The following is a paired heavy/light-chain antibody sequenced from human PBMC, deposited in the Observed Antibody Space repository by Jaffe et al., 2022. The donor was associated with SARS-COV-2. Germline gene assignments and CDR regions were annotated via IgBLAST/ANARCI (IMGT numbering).Heavy chain of an antibody. V-gene: IGHV4-39*01. J-gene: IGHJ4*02. CDR1: GGSISSNNYY. CDR3: ARTEQMASGPFDF. Sequence: QLQLQESGPGLVKPSETLSLTCTVSGGSISSNNYYWGWIRQSPGKGLEWIGTIYYSGGTYYNPSLKTRVTISADASKSQFSLKLSSVTAADTAVYYCARTEQMASGPFDFWGQGILVTVSP. CDR2: IYYSGGT. D-gene: IGHD6-13*01.
Light chain of an antibody. CDR3: QQFNNWPPA. J-gene: IGKJ1*01. CDR2: GAS. CDR1: QSVTSN. Sequence: ETVMTQSPATLSVSPGERATLSCRASQSVTSNLAWYQQKAGQAPRLLIYGASTRPTGIPARFSGSGSGTEFTLTISSLQSEDFAVYYCQQFNNWPPAFGQGTKVEIK. V-gene: IGKV3-15*01.